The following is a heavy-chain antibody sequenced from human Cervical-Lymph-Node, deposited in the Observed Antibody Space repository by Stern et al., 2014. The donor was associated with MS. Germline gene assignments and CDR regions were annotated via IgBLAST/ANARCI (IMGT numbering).Heavy chain of an antibody. D-gene: IGHD6-13*01. CDR3: AREGRIAAAAEYFQH. V-gene: IGHV1-69*09. CDR2: IIPILGIA. Sequence: VQLVESGAEVKKPGSSVKVSCKASGGTFSSYAISWVRQAPGQGLEWMGRIIPILGIANYAQKLQGRVTITADKSTSTAYMELSSLRSEDTAVYYCAREGRIAAAAEYFQHWGQGTLVTVSS. CDR1: GGTFSSYA. J-gene: IGHJ1*01.